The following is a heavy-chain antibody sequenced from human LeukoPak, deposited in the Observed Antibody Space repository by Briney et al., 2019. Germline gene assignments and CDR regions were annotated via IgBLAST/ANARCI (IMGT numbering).Heavy chain of an antibody. D-gene: IGHD4/OR15-4a*01. CDR1: VFSVSTNY. CDR2: IYSDGSR. Sequence: VQPGGSLRLSCAASVFSVSTNYMTWVRQAPGKGLEWVSVIYSDGSRFYADSVKGRFTISRDDSKNTLYLQMNSLRADDTAVYYCARLNGAKVGYFDYWGQGTLVTVSS. CDR3: ARLNGAKVGYFDY. V-gene: IGHV3-66*01. J-gene: IGHJ4*02.